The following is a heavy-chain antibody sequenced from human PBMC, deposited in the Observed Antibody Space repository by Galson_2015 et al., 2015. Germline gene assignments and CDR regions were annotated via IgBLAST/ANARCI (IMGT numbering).Heavy chain of an antibody. D-gene: IGHD3/OR15-3a*01. J-gene: IGHJ5*01. CDR2: INTYNEDT. V-gene: IGHV1-18*01. CDR1: GYSFSSYG. Sequence: SVKVSCKASGYSFSSYGISWVRQAPGKGLEWMGWINTYNEDTNYVQKLQGRVTMTTDTFTSTAYMELRSLRSDDTAVYYCAREWTYAVDSWGQAPLVAVSS. CDR3: AREWTYAVDS.